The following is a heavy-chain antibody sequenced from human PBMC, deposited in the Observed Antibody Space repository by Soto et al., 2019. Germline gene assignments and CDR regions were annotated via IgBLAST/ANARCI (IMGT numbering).Heavy chain of an antibody. J-gene: IGHJ4*02. D-gene: IGHD2-2*01. Sequence: GSLRLSCAASAFTFSTYAMSWVRQAPGKGLEWVSGLSGSGASTYYADSVKGRFAISRDNSKNTLYLQMSSLRAEDTAIYYCAKGSIVVLPTATYDSWGQGTLVTVSS. CDR2: LSGSGAST. CDR3: AKGSIVVLPTATYDS. CDR1: AFTFSTYA. V-gene: IGHV3-23*01.